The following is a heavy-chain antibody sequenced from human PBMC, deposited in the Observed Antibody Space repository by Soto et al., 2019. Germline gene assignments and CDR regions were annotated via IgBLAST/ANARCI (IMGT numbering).Heavy chain of an antibody. CDR3: ARGNTISLVVVAPNRFDY. Sequence: QVQLVQSGAEVKKPGASVKVSCKASGYTFTGYYMHWVRQAPGQGLEWMGWINPNSGGTNYAQKFQGWVTMTRDTSISTAYMELSRLRSDDTAVYYCARGNTISLVVVAPNRFDYWGQGTLVTVSS. CDR2: INPNSGGT. J-gene: IGHJ4*02. CDR1: GYTFTGYY. D-gene: IGHD2-15*01. V-gene: IGHV1-2*04.